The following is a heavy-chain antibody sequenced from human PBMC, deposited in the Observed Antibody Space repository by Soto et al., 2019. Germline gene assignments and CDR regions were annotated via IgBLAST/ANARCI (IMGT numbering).Heavy chain of an antibody. CDR3: AREAMIVVVTLGAFDI. V-gene: IGHV4-30-4*01. CDR1: GGSISSGDYY. Sequence: QVQLQESGPGLVKPSQTLSLTCTVSGGSISSGDYYWSWIRQPPGKGLEWIGYIYYSGSTYYNPSLKSRVTISVDTSKIKFSLKLSSVTAADTAVYYCAREAMIVVVTLGAFDIWGQGTMVTVSS. CDR2: IYYSGST. D-gene: IGHD3-22*01. J-gene: IGHJ3*02.